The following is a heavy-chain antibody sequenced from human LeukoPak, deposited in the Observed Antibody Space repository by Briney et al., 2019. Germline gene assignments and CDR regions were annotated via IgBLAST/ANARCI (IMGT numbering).Heavy chain of an antibody. CDR3: AKVMLNRWFDP. D-gene: IGHD3-16*01. Sequence: SVKVSCKASGGTFTNYAITWVRQAPGQGLEWMGGIIPTFGAPNYAQKFQGRVTITADESTSTAYMELSSLRSEDTAVYYCAKVMLNRWFDPWGQGTLDTVSS. CDR2: IIPTFGAP. J-gene: IGHJ5*02. CDR1: GGTFTNYA. V-gene: IGHV1-69*13.